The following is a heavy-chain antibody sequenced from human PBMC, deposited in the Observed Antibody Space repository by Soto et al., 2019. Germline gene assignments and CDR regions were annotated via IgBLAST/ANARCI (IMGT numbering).Heavy chain of an antibody. D-gene: IGHD3-22*01. V-gene: IGHV3-7*01. CDR1: GFTFSTYW. J-gene: IGHJ6*02. CDR3: ARGWGYFDSSGFPYLYAMDV. CDR2: IKEDGSEK. Sequence: PGGSLRLSCAASGFTFSTYWMIWVRRAPGKGLEWVANIKEDGSEKYYVDSVEGRFTISRDNAKNSLYLQMTSLRAEDTALYYCARGWGYFDSSGFPYLYAMDVWGQGTTVTVSS.